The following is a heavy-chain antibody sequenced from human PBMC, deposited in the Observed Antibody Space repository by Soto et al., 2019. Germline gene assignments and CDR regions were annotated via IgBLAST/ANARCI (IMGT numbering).Heavy chain of an antibody. J-gene: IGHJ5*02. V-gene: IGHV3-23*01. CDR2: ISGSGGST. Sequence: EVQLLESGGGLVQPGGSLRLSCAASGFTFSSYAMSWVRQAPGKGLEWVSAISGSGGSTYYADSVKGRFTISRDNSKNTLYLQMNSLRAEDTAVYYCAKRERDCSSTSCYVPNWFDPWGQGTLVTVSS. CDR3: AKRERDCSSTSCYVPNWFDP. CDR1: GFTFSSYA. D-gene: IGHD2-2*01.